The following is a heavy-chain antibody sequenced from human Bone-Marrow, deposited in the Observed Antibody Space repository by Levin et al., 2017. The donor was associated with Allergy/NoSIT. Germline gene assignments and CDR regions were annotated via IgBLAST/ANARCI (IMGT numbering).Heavy chain of an antibody. V-gene: IGHV4-39*01. CDR3: AATYTSSWRTLNWFDP. CDR1: GGSITSSRYY. D-gene: IGHD6-13*01. Sequence: SETLSLTCTVSGGSITSSRYYWGWIRQPPGKGLEWIGSIFYTGTAYYNPSLRSRVTMSVDTSNNQFSLKLSSVTAADTAVYSCAATYTSSWRTLNWFDPWGQGTLVTVSS. CDR2: IFYTGTA. J-gene: IGHJ5*02.